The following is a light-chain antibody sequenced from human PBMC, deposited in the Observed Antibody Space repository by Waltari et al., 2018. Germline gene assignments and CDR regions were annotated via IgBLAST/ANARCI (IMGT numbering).Light chain of an antibody. V-gene: IGLV1-40*01. Sequence: QSVLTQPPSMSGAPGQQVPLPFHCSRPHLRASHDVPCDQVFPGTAPKPLIYGNNNRPSGVPDRFSGSKSDTSASLAIGGLQAEDEADYYCQSFDIRLSGGVVFGGGTKVTVL. CDR3: QSFDIRLSGGVV. J-gene: IGLJ3*02. CDR2: GNN. CDR1: RPHLRASHD.